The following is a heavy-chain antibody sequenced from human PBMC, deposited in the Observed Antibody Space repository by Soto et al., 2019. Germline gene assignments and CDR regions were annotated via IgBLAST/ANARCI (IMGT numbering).Heavy chain of an antibody. Sequence: GGSLRLSCAASGFTFDDYAMHWVRQAPGKGLERVSSISWNSGSIAYADSVKGRFTISRDNAKNSLFLQMSSLRPEDTALYCCAKALDYDSSGYSYFDYWGQGTMVTSP. CDR3: AKALDYDSSGYSYFDY. CDR2: ISWNSGSI. V-gene: IGHV3-9*01. D-gene: IGHD3-22*01. CDR1: GFTFDDYA. J-gene: IGHJ4*02.